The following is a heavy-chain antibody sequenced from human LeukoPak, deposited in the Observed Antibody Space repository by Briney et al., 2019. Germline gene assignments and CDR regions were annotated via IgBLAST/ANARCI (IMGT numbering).Heavy chain of an antibody. V-gene: IGHV3-23*01. D-gene: IGHD3-22*01. CDR3: AKNLDSSGYYLFDY. CDR1: GFTFSSYA. Sequence: GGSLRLSCAASGFTFSSYALSWVRQAPGKGLEWVSAISGSGGSTYYADSVKGRFTISRDNSKNTLYLQMNSLRAEDTAVYYCAKNLDSSGYYLFDYWGQGTLVTVSS. J-gene: IGHJ4*02. CDR2: ISGSGGST.